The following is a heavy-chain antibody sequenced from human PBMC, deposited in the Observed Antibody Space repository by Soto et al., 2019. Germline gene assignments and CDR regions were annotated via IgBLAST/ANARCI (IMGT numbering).Heavy chain of an antibody. Sequence: QVQLVQSGAEVKKPGASVKVSCKASGYTFTSYFMHWVRQAPGQGLEWMGIINPSGGSTIYAQKFKGRITMTRDTSTSTVYMELSSLRSEDTAVYYCARVYCSGGSCYSIDYWGQGTLVTVSS. J-gene: IGHJ4*02. D-gene: IGHD2-15*01. V-gene: IGHV1-46*03. CDR2: INPSGGST. CDR1: GYTFTSYF. CDR3: ARVYCSGGSCYSIDY.